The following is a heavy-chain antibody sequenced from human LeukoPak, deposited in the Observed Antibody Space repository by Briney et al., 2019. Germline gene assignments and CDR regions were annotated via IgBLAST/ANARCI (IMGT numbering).Heavy chain of an antibody. CDR3: TTVTGYSGYNYGVYFDY. V-gene: IGHV3-15*01. D-gene: IGHD5-12*01. J-gene: IGHJ4*02. Sequence: PGGSLRLSCVASVFTFSNAWMSWVRQAPGKGLEWVGRIKSKTGGGTTDYAAPVKGRFTISRDDSKNTLYLQMNSLKTEDTAVYYCTTVTGYSGYNYGVYFDYWGQGNLVTVSS. CDR1: VFTFSNAW. CDR2: IKSKTGGGTT.